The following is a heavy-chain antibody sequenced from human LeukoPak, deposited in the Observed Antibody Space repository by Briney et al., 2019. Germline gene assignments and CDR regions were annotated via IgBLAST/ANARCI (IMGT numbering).Heavy chain of an antibody. J-gene: IGHJ6*02. Sequence: ASVKVSCKASGYTFTGYYMHWVRQAPGQGLEWMGWINPDSGGTNYAQKFQGWVTMTRDTSISTAYMELSRLRSDDTAVYYCARDGYCSGGSCYRYGMDVWGQGTTVTVSS. V-gene: IGHV1-2*04. CDR1: GYTFTGYY. CDR2: INPDSGGT. CDR3: ARDGYCSGGSCYRYGMDV. D-gene: IGHD2-15*01.